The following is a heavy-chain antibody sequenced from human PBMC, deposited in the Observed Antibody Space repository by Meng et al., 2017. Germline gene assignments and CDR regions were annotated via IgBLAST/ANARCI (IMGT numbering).Heavy chain of an antibody. CDR2: INHSGST. J-gene: IGHJ3*02. CDR3: ARDFMCSGGSCLDVFDI. D-gene: IGHD2-15*01. V-gene: IGHV4-34*01. CDR1: GGSFSGYY. Sequence: QVQLQQWGAGLLKPSETLSLTCAVYGGSFSGYYWSWIRQPPGKGLEWIGEINHSGSTNYNPSLKSRVTISVDTSKNQFSLKLSSVTAADTAVYYCARDFMCSGGSCLDVFDIWGQGTMVTVSS.